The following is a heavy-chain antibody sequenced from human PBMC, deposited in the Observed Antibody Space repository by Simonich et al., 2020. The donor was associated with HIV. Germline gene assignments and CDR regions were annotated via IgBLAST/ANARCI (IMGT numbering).Heavy chain of an antibody. V-gene: IGHV1-69*13. CDR2: IIPIFHTA. CDR1: GGTFSSYA. J-gene: IGHJ2*01. CDR3: ARGYYYDSSGYYPNWYFDL. D-gene: IGHD3-22*01. Sequence: QVQLVQSGAEVKKPGSSVKVSCKASGGTFSSYAISWVRQAPGQGLEWMGGIIPIFHTANYAQKVQGRVTITADESTSTAYMELSSLRSEDTAVYYCARGYYYDSSGYYPNWYFDLWGRGTLVTVSS.